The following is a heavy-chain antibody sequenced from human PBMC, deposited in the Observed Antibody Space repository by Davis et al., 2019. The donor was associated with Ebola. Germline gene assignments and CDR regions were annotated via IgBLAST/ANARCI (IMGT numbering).Heavy chain of an antibody. Sequence: GESLKISCADSVITFSSYAMTWVRQAPGKGLEWVSAISGSGGTTYYAGSVKGRFTVSRDNSKNTLYLQMNSLRVEDTAMYYCAKDTSNIWFDVWGKGTTVTVSS. CDR3: AKDTSNIWFDV. CDR1: VITFSSYA. CDR2: ISGSGGTT. D-gene: IGHD3-9*01. J-gene: IGHJ6*04. V-gene: IGHV3-23*01.